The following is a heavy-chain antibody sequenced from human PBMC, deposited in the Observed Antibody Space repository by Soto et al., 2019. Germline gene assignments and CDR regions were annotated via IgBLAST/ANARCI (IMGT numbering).Heavy chain of an antibody. CDR3: ARGGMGSSSAYYFDY. D-gene: IGHD6-6*01. CDR1: GGSISSYY. J-gene: IGHJ4*02. Sequence: SETLSLTCTVSGGSISSYYWSWIRQPPGKGLEWIGYIYYSGSTNYNPSLKSRVTISVDTSKNQFSLKLSSVTAADTAVYYCARGGMGSSSAYYFDYWGQGTLVTVSS. CDR2: IYYSGST. V-gene: IGHV4-59*01.